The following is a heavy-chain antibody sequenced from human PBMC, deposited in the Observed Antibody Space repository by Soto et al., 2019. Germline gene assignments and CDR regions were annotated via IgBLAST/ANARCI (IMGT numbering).Heavy chain of an antibody. CDR1: GYTICNYC. CDR3: ARQPRYSYADS. CDR2: ISGHNGNT. D-gene: IGHD5-18*01. J-gene: IGHJ4*02. Sequence: ASVQVSCKTSGYTICNYCLSCVLQAPGQGLEWMGWISGHNGNTIYAQKLQDRVTMTTDTSTRTAYMELRSLRSDDTAVYYCARQPRYSYADSWGPGTLVTVSS. V-gene: IGHV1-18*01.